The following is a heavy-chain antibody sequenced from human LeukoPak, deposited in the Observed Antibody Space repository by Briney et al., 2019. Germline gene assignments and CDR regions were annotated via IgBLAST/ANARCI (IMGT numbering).Heavy chain of an antibody. Sequence: PSETLSLTCTVSGDSISRYYWSWLRQPAGKGLEWIGRIYNGGIITSNPSLKSRVTTSIATSNNQFSLMLRLISAADPAVYYCARDSGTTGEVKFDPWGQGTLVTVSS. CDR3: ARDSGTTGEVKFDP. J-gene: IGHJ5*02. CDR1: GDSISRYY. CDR2: IYNGGII. V-gene: IGHV4-4*07. D-gene: IGHD3-10*01.